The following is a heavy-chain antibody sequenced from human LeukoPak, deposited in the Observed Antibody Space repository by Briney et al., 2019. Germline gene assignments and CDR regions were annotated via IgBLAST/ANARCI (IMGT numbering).Heavy chain of an antibody. V-gene: IGHV3-74*01. CDR3: ARDGILGSHDY. J-gene: IGHJ4*02. Sequence: GGSLRLSCAASGFTFSFYAMSWVRQAPGKGLVWVSRITSDGSGTSYADSVKGRFTISRDIPKNTLYLQMNSLRAEDTAVYYCARDGILGSHDYWGQGTLVTVSS. CDR2: ITSDGSGT. CDR1: GFTFSFYA. D-gene: IGHD2-15*01.